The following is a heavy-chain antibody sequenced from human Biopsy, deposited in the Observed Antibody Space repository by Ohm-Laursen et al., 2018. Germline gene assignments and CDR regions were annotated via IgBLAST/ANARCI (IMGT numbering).Heavy chain of an antibody. Sequence: GTLSLTCTVSDASASSGRSYWTWIRQPPRKPLEWIGYFYSSGTTRYNPSLESRPSISMDTSKNEVSLRLTSMTAADTAVYFCARAPADQYAARNYYSSHAFDMWGQGTKVTVSS. J-gene: IGHJ3*02. CDR2: FYSSGTT. CDR3: ARAPADQYAARNYYSSHAFDM. V-gene: IGHV4-61*01. D-gene: IGHD3-10*01. CDR1: DASASSGRSY.